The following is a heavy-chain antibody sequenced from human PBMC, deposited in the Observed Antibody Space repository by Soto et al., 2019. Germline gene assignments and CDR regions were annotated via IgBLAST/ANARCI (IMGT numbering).Heavy chain of an antibody. J-gene: IGHJ6*02. CDR3: GRGPSPRAPAGGTLYDDAMAA. Sequence: QVQLVQSGAEVKQSGASVKVSCKASGYDFTAYDINWVRQASGQGLEWMGWVNPINGATGSARRFQGRASMTRNTATGTAYLELTSLRSDDTAVYYRGRGPSPRAPAGGTLYDDAMAAWGQGTTVTVSS. V-gene: IGHV1-8*02. CDR2: VNPINGAT. CDR1: GYDFTAYD. D-gene: IGHD6-13*01.